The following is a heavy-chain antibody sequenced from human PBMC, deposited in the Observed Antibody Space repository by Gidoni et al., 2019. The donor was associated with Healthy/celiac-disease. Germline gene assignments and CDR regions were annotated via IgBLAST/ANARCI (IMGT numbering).Heavy chain of an antibody. Sequence: QVQLVQSGAEVKKRGSSVKVSCKAAGGTFSSYASSWVRQAPRQGLEWMRGIIPIFGTANYAQEFQGRVTITADESTSTAYMELSSLISEDTAMYYCTRYGDYYDYWGQGTLVTVSS. CDR1: GGTFSSYA. CDR3: TRYGDYYDY. J-gene: IGHJ4*02. D-gene: IGHD4-17*01. CDR2: IIPIFGTA. V-gene: IGHV1-69*01.